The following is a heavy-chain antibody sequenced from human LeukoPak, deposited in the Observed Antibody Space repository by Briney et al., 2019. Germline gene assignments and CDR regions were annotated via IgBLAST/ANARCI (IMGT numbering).Heavy chain of an antibody. CDR3: ARDRADYDYYYGMDV. CDR2: IYYSGST. J-gene: IGHJ6*02. CDR1: GGSISSYH. Sequence: PSETLSLTCTVSGGSISSYHWSWIRQPPGKGLEWIGYIYYSGSTNYNPSLKSRVTISVDTSKNQFSLKLSSVTAADTAVYYCARDRADYDYYYGMDVWGQGTTVTVSS. V-gene: IGHV4-59*01.